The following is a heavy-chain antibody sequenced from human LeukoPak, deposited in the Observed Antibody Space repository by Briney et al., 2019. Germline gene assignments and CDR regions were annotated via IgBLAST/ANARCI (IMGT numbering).Heavy chain of an antibody. CDR2: IYPGDSDT. CDR1: GYSFTSYW. V-gene: IGHV5-51*01. J-gene: IGHJ5*02. D-gene: IGHD6-13*01. Sequence: GESLKISCKGSGYSFTSYWIGWVRQMPGKGLEWMGIIYPGDSDTRYSPSFQGQVTISADKSISTAYLQWSSLKASDTAMYYCARGKIEAAGTQWFDPWGQGTLVTVSS. CDR3: ARGKIEAAGTQWFDP.